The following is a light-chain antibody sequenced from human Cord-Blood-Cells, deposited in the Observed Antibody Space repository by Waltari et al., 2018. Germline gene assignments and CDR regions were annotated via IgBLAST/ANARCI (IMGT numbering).Light chain of an antibody. CDR3: QQYGSSPGT. V-gene: IGKV3-20*01. Sequence: EIGKNQSPGPLSLYPGEGAPCSCRDSQSVSSSYLACYQQKPGQAPRHLIYGASSRATGIPDRFSGSGSGTDFTLTISRLEPEDFAVYYCQQYGSSPGTFGQGTKLEIK. J-gene: IGKJ2*01. CDR2: GAS. CDR1: QSVSSSY.